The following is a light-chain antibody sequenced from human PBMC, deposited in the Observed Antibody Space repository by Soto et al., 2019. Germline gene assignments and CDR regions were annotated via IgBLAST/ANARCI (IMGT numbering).Light chain of an antibody. Sequence: ENVLTHSPGSLSLSPWERATLSCRASQSVSSTYLAWYQQKPGQPPRLLIYGASSGATGIPGRFSGSGSGTDFTLTISRLEPEDFAVYYCHQYDNFGGGTKVDIK. CDR3: HQYDN. CDR2: GAS. V-gene: IGKV3-20*01. CDR1: QSVSSTY. J-gene: IGKJ4*01.